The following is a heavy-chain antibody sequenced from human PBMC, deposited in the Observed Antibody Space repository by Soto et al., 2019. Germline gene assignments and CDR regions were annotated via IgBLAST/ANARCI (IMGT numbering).Heavy chain of an antibody. CDR3: ASNYDFWSGYGWFDP. CDR1: GGSISSSSYY. V-gene: IGHV4-39*01. D-gene: IGHD3-3*01. J-gene: IGHJ5*02. CDR2: IYYSGST. Sequence: SETLSLTCTVSGGSISSSSYYWGWTRQPPGKGLEWIGSIYYSGSTYYNPSLKSRVTISIDTSKNQFSLKLSSVTAADTAVYYCASNYDFWSGYGWFDPWGQGTLVTVSS.